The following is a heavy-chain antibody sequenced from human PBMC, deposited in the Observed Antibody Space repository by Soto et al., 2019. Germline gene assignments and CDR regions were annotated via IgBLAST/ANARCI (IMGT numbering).Heavy chain of an antibody. V-gene: IGHV4-4*02. J-gene: IGHJ4*02. Sequence: QVQLQESGPGLVKPSGTLSLTCAVSGDSISSDKWWSWVRQPPGKGLEWIGEIHHSGRTNYNPSLKSRVTILVEKSKNQVSLELSSITDADTTVYYCARGGDWQFDYWGQGTLVTVSS. CDR3: ARGGDWQFDY. CDR1: GDSISSDKW. D-gene: IGHD2-21*02. CDR2: IHHSGRT.